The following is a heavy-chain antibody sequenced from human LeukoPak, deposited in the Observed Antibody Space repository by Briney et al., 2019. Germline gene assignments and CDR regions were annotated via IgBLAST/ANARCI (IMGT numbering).Heavy chain of an antibody. J-gene: IGHJ4*02. CDR1: GGSISSGNYY. D-gene: IGHD3-22*01. CDR3: AREGTYYYDGSFDY. Sequence: PSETLSLTCTVSGGSISSGNYYWNWIRQPAGKGLEWIGRIRPIGSANYNPSVKSRVTISVDTSKNQFSLKLSSVTAADTAVYYCAREGTYYYDGSFDYWGQGTLVTVSS. CDR2: IRPIGSA. V-gene: IGHV4-61*02.